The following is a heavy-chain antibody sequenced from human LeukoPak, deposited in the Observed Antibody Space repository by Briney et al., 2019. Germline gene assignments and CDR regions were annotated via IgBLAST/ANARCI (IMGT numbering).Heavy chain of an antibody. J-gene: IGHJ4*02. CDR3: AKDGLYYDGSEHVYYFDS. D-gene: IGHD3-22*01. CDR2: ISGGAGTM. Sequence: GGSLRLSCAASGFNFGTYSMNWVRQAPGTGLEWISYISGGAGTMYYASSVKGRFTISRDNAKNSLYLQLNSLRAEDTALYYCAKDGLYYDGSEHVYYFDSWGQGTLVTVSS. CDR1: GFNFGTYS. V-gene: IGHV3-48*01.